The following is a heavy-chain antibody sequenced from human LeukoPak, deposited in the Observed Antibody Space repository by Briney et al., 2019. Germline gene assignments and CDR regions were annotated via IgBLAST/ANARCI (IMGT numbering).Heavy chain of an antibody. CDR3: ATSGTRGVINGH. V-gene: IGHV3-7*03. J-gene: IGHJ4*02. CDR1: GFTSSSSW. Sequence: GGSLRLSCVVSGFTSSSSWMNWVRQAAEKGLEWVANIKQDGSETYYVDSVKGRFTISRDNAKKSLYLQMNSLRVEDTAVYYCATSGTRGVINGHWGQGTLVTVSS. D-gene: IGHD3-10*01. CDR2: IKQDGSET.